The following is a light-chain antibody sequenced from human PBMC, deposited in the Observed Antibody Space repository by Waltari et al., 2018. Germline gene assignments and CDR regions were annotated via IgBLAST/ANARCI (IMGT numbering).Light chain of an antibody. CDR1: SGSLSTTSY. CDR3: ALYMGSGIWV. Sequence: QTVVTQEPSLSVSPGGTVTLTCALSSGSLSTTSYATWYQLPPGQAPRTLVYKANARSSGVPDRFSGSILGNTAALTITGAQADDESDYYCALYMGSGIWVFGGGTRLTVL. J-gene: IGLJ3*02. V-gene: IGLV8-61*01. CDR2: KAN.